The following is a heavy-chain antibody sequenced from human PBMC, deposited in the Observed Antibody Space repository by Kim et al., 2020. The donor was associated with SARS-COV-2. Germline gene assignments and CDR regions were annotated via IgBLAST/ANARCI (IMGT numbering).Heavy chain of an antibody. CDR2: ISVSGGST. CDR3: AKASLTMIVVAPDY. Sequence: GGSLRLSCAASGFTFSSYAISWVRQAPGKGLEWVSTISVSGGSTYYADSVKGRFTISRDNSKNTLSLQMNSLRAEDTAVYYCAKASLTMIVVAPDYWGQGALVTVSS. CDR1: GFTFSSYA. V-gene: IGHV3-23*01. D-gene: IGHD3-22*01. J-gene: IGHJ4*02.